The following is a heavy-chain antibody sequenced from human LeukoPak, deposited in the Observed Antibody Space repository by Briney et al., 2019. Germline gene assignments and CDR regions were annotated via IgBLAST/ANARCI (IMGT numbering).Heavy chain of an antibody. CDR3: ARQQTVSSSWYTYYYYYMDV. Sequence: SETLSLTCTVSGGSISSSSYYWGWIRQPPGKGLEWIGYIYYSGSTYYNPSLKSRVTISVDTSKNQFSLKLSSVTAADTAVYYCARQQTVSSSWYTYYYYYMDVWGKGTTVTVSS. V-gene: IGHV4-39*01. CDR1: GGSISSSSYY. J-gene: IGHJ6*03. CDR2: IYYSGST. D-gene: IGHD6-13*01.